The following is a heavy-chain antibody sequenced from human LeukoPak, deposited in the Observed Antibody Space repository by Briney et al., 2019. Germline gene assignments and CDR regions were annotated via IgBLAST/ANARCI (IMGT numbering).Heavy chain of an antibody. V-gene: IGHV3-30*02. CDR3: AKAFLVVVPGGSYFDY. CDR1: GFTFSSNS. CDR2: IWHDGSKK. Sequence: GGSLRLSCAASGFTFSSNSMNWVRQAPGKGLEWVAVIWHDGSKKDYADSVKGRFTISRDNSKNTLYLQMNSLRAEDTAVYYCAKAFLVVVPGGSYFDYWGQGTLVTVSS. D-gene: IGHD3-22*01. J-gene: IGHJ4*02.